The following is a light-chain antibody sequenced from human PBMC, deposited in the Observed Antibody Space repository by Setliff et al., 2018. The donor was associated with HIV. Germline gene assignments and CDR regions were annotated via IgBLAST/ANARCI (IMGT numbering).Light chain of an antibody. Sequence: QSVLTQPASVSGSPGQSITISCTGTSSDIGGYNYVSWYQQHPGKAPKLMIYDVSKQPSGVSNRFSGSKSGNTASLTISGLQAEDEAAYYCSSYTSSSTYVFATGTKVTVL. V-gene: IGLV2-14*01. CDR1: SSDIGGYNY. CDR3: SSYTSSSTYV. CDR2: DVS. J-gene: IGLJ1*01.